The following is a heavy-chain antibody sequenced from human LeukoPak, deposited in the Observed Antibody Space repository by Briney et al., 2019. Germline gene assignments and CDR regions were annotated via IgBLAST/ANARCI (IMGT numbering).Heavy chain of an antibody. CDR2: INPNSGGT. D-gene: IGHD3-10*01. CDR1: GYTFTGYY. V-gene: IGHV1-2*02. Sequence: ASVKVSCKASGYTFTGYYMHWVRQAPGQGLEWMGWINPNSGGTNYAQKFQGRVTMTRDTSISTAYMELSRLRSDDTAVYYCARDLRGSGSYFVYGMDVWGKGTTVTVSS. CDR3: ARDLRGSGSYFVYGMDV. J-gene: IGHJ6*04.